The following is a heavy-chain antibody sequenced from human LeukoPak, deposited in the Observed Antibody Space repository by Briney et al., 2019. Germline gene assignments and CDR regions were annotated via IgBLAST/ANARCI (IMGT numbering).Heavy chain of an antibody. Sequence: SETLSLTCTVSGDSISSNNYCWSWVRQPAGKGLEWIGRIFTSGSTNYNPPLKSRVTMSIDTSKNQFSLQLSSVTAADTAVYYCARDRYYYYMDVWGKGTTVTVSS. CDR2: IFTSGST. CDR3: ARDRYYYYMDV. V-gene: IGHV4-61*02. CDR1: GDSISSNNYC. J-gene: IGHJ6*03.